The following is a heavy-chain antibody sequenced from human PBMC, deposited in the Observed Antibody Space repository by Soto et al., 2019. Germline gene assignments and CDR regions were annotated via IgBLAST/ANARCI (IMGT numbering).Heavy chain of an antibody. D-gene: IGHD4-17*01. CDR1: GGTFSSYT. CDR2: IIPILGIA. J-gene: IGHJ2*01. CDR3: AKDYGDYFWYFDL. V-gene: IGHV1-69*08. Sequence: QVQLVQSGAEVKKPGSSVKVSCKASGGTFSSYTISWVRQAPGQGLEWMGRIIPILGIANYAQKFQGRVTITADKTTRTAYMGLSSLRSEDTAVYYCAKDYGDYFWYFDLWGRGTLVTVSS.